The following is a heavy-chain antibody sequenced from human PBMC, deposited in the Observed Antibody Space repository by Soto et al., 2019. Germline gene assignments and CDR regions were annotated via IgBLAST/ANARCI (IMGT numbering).Heavy chain of an antibody. CDR2: ITSDGKSK. Sequence: GGSLSLSCASSGFNFSNHWMHWVRQRPAEGLVWVSRITSDGKSKAYAESVKGRFAISRDNAKNTLYLQMNGLTAEDTAVYYCARESGDWPLNWFDPWGQGTLVTVSS. CDR3: ARESGDWPLNWFDP. CDR1: GFNFSNHW. J-gene: IGHJ5*02. V-gene: IGHV3-74*01. D-gene: IGHD2-21*02.